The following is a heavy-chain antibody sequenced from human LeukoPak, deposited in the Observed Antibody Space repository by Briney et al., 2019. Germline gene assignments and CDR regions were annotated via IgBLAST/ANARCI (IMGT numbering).Heavy chain of an antibody. CDR1: GGSISSYY. J-gene: IGHJ4*02. V-gene: IGHV4-59*08. CDR2: VHYSGST. Sequence: SETLSLICTVSGGSISSYYWTWIRQPPGEALEWIGYVHYSGSTNYNPSLKSRVTISVDTSKNQFSLKLSSVTAADTAVYYCARWYSSGWAIDYWGQGTLVTVSS. D-gene: IGHD6-19*01. CDR3: ARWYSSGWAIDY.